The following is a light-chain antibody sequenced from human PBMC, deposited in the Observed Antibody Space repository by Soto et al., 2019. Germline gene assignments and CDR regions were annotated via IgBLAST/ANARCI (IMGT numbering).Light chain of an antibody. CDR3: QQYNSYST. CDR2: DVS. CDR1: QNIERW. V-gene: IGKV1-5*01. J-gene: IGKJ1*01. Sequence: DIQMTQYPSTPSASVGDRVTITCRASQNIERWLAWYQQKPGKAPKLLLYDVSSLESGVPSRFSGSGSATEFTLTISSLQPDDFATYYCQQYNSYSTFGQGTKVDIK.